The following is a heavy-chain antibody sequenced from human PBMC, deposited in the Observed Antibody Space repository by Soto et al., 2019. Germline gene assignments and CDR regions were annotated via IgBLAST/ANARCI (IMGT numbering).Heavy chain of an antibody. V-gene: IGHV3-48*02. CDR2: ISSSSSTI. Sequence: GGSLRLSCAASGFTFSSYSMNWVRQAPGKGLEWVSYISSSSSTIYYADSVKGRFTISRDDAKNSLYLQMNSLRDEDTAVYYCARVISMDLLLHTAPGYWGQGTLVTVSS. CDR1: GFTFSSYS. J-gene: IGHJ4*02. D-gene: IGHD5-18*01. CDR3: ARVISMDLLLHTAPGY.